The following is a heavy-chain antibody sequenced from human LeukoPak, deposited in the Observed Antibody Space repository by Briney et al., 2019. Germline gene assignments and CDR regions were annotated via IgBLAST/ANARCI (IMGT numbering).Heavy chain of an antibody. CDR1: GFTFSSYG. CDR3: AKVGRRMVRGVIPDYFDY. D-gene: IGHD3-10*01. V-gene: IGHV3-30*18. CDR2: ISYDGSNK. J-gene: IGHJ4*02. Sequence: GGSLRLSCAASGFTFSSYGMHWVRQAPGKGLEWVAVISYDGSNKYYADSVKGRFTTSRDNSKNTLYLQMNSLRAEDTAVYYCAKVGRRMVRGVIPDYFDYWGQGTLVTVSS.